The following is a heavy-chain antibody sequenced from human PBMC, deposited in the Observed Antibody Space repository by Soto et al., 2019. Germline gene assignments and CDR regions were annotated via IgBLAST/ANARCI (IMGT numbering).Heavy chain of an antibody. J-gene: IGHJ6*02. CDR2: IIPIFGTA. D-gene: IGHD1-20*01. CDR1: GGTFSSCA. V-gene: IGHV1-69*13. Sequence: SVKVSCKASGGTFSSCAISWVRQAPGQGLEWMGGIIPIFGTADYAQKFHGRVTITADESTSTAYMELSSLRSEDTAVYYCARGITGTVTYYYGLDVWGQGTTVTV. CDR3: ARGITGTVTYYYGLDV.